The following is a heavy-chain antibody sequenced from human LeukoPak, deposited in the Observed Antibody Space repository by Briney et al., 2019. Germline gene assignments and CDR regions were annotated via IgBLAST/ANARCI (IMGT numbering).Heavy chain of an antibody. CDR2: TSDRGDYT. Sequence: GGSQRLSCAASGFTFSNYAMSWVRQAPGKGLEWVSGTSDRGDYTYYVDAVKGRFTISRDNSKNTLYLQMNSLRAEDAALYFCAKKAQYNGNYPLDYWGQGTLVTVSS. CDR3: AKKAQYNGNYPLDY. V-gene: IGHV3-23*01. CDR1: GFTFSNYA. J-gene: IGHJ4*02. D-gene: IGHD1-26*01.